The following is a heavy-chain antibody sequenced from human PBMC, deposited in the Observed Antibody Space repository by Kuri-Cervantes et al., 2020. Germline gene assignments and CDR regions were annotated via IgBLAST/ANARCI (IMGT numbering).Heavy chain of an antibody. D-gene: IGHD3-3*01. CDR3: ARANFWSGYYGYYYYYGMDV. J-gene: IGHJ6*02. CDR1: GFTFSSYS. CDR2: ISSSSSTI. Sequence: GGSLRLSCAASGFTFSSYSMNWVRQAPGKGLEWVSYISSSSSTIYYADSVKGRFTISRDNAKNSLYLQMNSLRAEDTAVYYCARANFWSGYYGYYYYYGMDVWGQGTTVTVSS. V-gene: IGHV3-48*01.